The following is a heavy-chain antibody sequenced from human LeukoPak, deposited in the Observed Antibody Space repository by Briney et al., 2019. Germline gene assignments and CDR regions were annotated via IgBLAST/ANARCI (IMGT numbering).Heavy chain of an antibody. Sequence: SQTLSLTCAISGDSVSSNSADWNWIRQSPSRGLEWLGRTYYRSKWYNDYAVSVESRITINPDTSKNHFSLQLNSVTPEDTAVYYCAGGTGVFDYWGQGTLVTVSS. J-gene: IGHJ4*02. CDR1: GDSVSSNSAD. D-gene: IGHD7-27*01. CDR3: AGGTGVFDY. CDR2: TYYRSKWYN. V-gene: IGHV6-1*01.